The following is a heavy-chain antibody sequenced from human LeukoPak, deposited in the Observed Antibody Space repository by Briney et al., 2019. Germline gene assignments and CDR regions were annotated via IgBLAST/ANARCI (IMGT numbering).Heavy chain of an antibody. CDR3: ARRAFNYDSSGYAINWFDP. CDR1: GYSFTSYW. D-gene: IGHD3-22*01. J-gene: IGHJ5*02. Sequence: GESLKISCKGSGYSFTSYWIGWVRQMPGKGLEWMGIIYPGDSDTRYSPSFQGQVTISADKSISTAYLQWSSLKASDTAMYYCARRAFNYDSSGYAINWFDPWGREPWSPSPQ. V-gene: IGHV5-51*01. CDR2: IYPGDSDT.